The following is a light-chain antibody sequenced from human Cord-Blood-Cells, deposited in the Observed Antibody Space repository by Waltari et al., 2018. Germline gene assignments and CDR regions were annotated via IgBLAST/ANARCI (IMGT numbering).Light chain of an antibody. J-gene: IGKJ2*01. CDR2: AAS. Sequence: AIRITQSPPSLSASTGDRFTITSRASQGISTYLAGYQQNPAKAPKLLIFAASTLQRAVPSRLGASGSGTDFTLTITCLQSEDFATSYCQRYYSYPYPFGQGTKLEIK. CDR3: QRYYSYPYP. V-gene: IGKV1-8*01. CDR1: QGISTY.